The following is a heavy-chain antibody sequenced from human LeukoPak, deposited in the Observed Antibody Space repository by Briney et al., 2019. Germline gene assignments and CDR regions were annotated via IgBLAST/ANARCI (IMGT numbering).Heavy chain of an antibody. Sequence: GGSLRLSCAASGFTFSSYWMHWVRQAPGKGLVWVSRINTDGSNPSYADSVKGRFTISRDNAKNTLYLQMNSLRAEDTAVYYCAKDRTALMDYWGQGTLVTVSS. V-gene: IGHV3-74*01. CDR3: AKDRTALMDY. J-gene: IGHJ4*02. CDR2: INTDGSNP. D-gene: IGHD2-21*02. CDR1: GFTFSSYW.